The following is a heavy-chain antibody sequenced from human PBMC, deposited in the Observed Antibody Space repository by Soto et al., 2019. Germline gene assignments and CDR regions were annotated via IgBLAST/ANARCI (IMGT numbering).Heavy chain of an antibody. CDR3: AKEAANTYSSSWGWFDP. J-gene: IGHJ5*02. Sequence: TGGSLRLSCAASGFTFSSYGMHWVRQAPGKGLEWVAVISYDGSNKYYADSVKGRFTISRDNSKNTLYLQMNSLRAEDTAVYYCAKEAANTYSSSWGWFDPWGQGTLVTVSS. V-gene: IGHV3-30*18. CDR1: GFTFSSYG. CDR2: ISYDGSNK. D-gene: IGHD6-13*01.